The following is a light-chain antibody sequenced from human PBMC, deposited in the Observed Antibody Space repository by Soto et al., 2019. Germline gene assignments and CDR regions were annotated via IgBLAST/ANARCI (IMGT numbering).Light chain of an antibody. CDR2: AAS. J-gene: IGKJ1*01. CDR1: QGISNY. V-gene: IGKV1-27*01. Sequence: DIQMTQSPSSLSASVGDRVTITCRASQGISNYLAWYQQKPGKVPKLLIFAASTLQSGVPSRFSGSASGTDFTLTISSLQPEDDGAYYCQKYNSAPTFGQGTKVEIK. CDR3: QKYNSAPT.